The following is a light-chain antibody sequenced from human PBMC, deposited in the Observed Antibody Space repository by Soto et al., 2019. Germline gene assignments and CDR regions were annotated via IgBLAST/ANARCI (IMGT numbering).Light chain of an antibody. CDR1: SSDVGGHNS. CDR3: SSFTSSVTYV. V-gene: IGLV2-14*01. Sequence: QSVLTQPASVCGSPGQSITISCTGTSSDVGGHNSVSWYRQDQGKAPKLMIYDVSNRPSGVSDRFSGSKSGNTASLTISGLQIEDEADYYCSSFTSSVTYVFGNETKVTGL. CDR2: DVS. J-gene: IGLJ1*01.